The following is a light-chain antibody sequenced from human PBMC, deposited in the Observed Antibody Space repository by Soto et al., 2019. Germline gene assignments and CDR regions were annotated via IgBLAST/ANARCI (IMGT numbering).Light chain of an antibody. CDR1: QSISIY. J-gene: IGKJ1*01. CDR2: TAT. CDR3: QQSYSSPQT. Sequence: DIQMTQSPSSLSASVGDRVTITCRASQSISIYLNWYHQKPGQAPKLLIYTATRLQSGVPSRSSGSESGTDFTLTISSLQPEDFATYYCQQSYSSPQTFGQGTKVDIK. V-gene: IGKV1-39*01.